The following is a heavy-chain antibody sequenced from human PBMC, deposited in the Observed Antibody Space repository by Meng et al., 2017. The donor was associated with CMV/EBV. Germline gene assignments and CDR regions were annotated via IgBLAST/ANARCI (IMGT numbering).Heavy chain of an antibody. Sequence: LSLTCAASGFTFDDYAMHWVRQAPGKGLEWVSGISWNSGSIGYADSVKGRFTISRDNAKNSLYLQMNSLRAGDTALYYCAKSQAYYYGSGSDHFDYWGRGTLVTVSS. D-gene: IGHD3-10*01. CDR2: ISWNSGSI. CDR1: GFTFDDYA. J-gene: IGHJ4*02. V-gene: IGHV3-9*01. CDR3: AKSQAYYYGSGSDHFDY.